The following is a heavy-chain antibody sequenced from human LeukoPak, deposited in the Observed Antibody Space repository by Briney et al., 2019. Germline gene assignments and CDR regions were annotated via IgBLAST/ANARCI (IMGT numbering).Heavy chain of an antibody. CDR1: GGSISSYY. CDR2: IYYSGST. CDR3: ARYGSSSLRAGYYYYMDV. J-gene: IGHJ6*03. V-gene: IGHV4-59*01. D-gene: IGHD6-6*01. Sequence: ASETLSLTCSVSGGSISSYYWSWIRQPPGKGLEWIGYIYYSGSTNYNPSLKSRVIISVDTSKNQFSLKLSSVTAADTAVYYCARYGSSSLRAGYYYYMDVWGKGTTVTVSS.